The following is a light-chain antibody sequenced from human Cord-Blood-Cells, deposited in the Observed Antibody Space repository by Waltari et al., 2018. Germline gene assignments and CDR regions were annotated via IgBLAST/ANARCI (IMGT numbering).Light chain of an antibody. J-gene: IGLJ3*02. CDR1: SSDVGGYNY. CDR2: EVS. Sequence: QSALTQPASVSGSPGQSTPLSCTGTSSDVGGYNYVPWYQQHPGKAPKLMIYEVSNRPSGVSNRFSGSKSGNTASLTISGLQAEDEADYYCSSYTSSSTWVFGGGTKLTVL. V-gene: IGLV2-14*01. CDR3: SSYTSSSTWV.